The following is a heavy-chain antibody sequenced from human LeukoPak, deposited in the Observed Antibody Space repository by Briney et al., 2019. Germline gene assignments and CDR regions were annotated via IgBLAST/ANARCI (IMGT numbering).Heavy chain of an antibody. D-gene: IGHD3-22*01. CDR3: ARRDYYDSSGYYYED. V-gene: IGHV5-51*01. J-gene: IGHJ4*02. CDR2: IYPGDSDT. Sequence: IYPGDSDTRYSPSFQGQVTISADKSISTAYLQWSSLKASDTAMYYCARRDYYDSSGYYYEDWGQGTLVTVSS.